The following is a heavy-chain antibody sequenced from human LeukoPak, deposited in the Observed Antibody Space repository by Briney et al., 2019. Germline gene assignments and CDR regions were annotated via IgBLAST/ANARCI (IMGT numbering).Heavy chain of an antibody. CDR1: GFTFSSYA. CDR3: AKGPRASGWTYFDY. D-gene: IGHD6-19*01. CDR2: ISGSGGST. V-gene: IGHV3-23*01. Sequence: GGSLRLSCAASGFTFSSYAMSWVRQAPGKGLEWVSVISGSGGSTYSAESVKGRFTISRDNSKNALYLQMNSLRVEDTAVYYCAKGPRASGWTYFDYWGQGTLVTVSS. J-gene: IGHJ4*02.